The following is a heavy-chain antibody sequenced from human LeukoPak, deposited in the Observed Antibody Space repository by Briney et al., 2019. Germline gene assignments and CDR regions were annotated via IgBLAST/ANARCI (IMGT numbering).Heavy chain of an antibody. CDR3: AIGGFGDLQNDLDY. CDR2: IIPILGIA. Sequence: ASVKVSCKASGGTFSSYAISWVRQAPGQGLEWMGRIIPILGIANYAQKSQGRVTITADKSTSTAYMELSSLRSEDTAVYYCAIGGFGDLQNDLDYWGQGTLVTVSS. V-gene: IGHV1-69*04. CDR1: GGTFSSYA. D-gene: IGHD3-10*01. J-gene: IGHJ4*02.